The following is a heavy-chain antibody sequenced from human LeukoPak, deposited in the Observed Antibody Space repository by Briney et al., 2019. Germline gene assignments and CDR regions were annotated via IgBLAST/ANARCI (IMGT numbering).Heavy chain of an antibody. J-gene: IGHJ4*02. D-gene: IGHD7-27*01. CDR1: GYTFSAYY. V-gene: IGHV1-2*02. Sequence: ASVKISCKASGYTFSAYYIHWVRQAPGQGLEWMGWIKPKSGVSTYAQSFQGRVTMTRDTSSSTAYMELNRLTSDDTALYFCARDPPGDPSLYFDYWGQGSLVIVSS. CDR3: ARDPPGDPSLYFDY. CDR2: IKPKSGVS.